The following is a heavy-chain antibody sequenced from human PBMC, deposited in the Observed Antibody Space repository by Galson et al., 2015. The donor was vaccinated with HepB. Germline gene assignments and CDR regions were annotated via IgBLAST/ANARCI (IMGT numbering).Heavy chain of an antibody. CDR3: ARDVFLTFGDNFYGMDV. D-gene: IGHD3-10*01. V-gene: IGHV3-21*01. CDR2: MSSSGKYI. CDR1: GFTFSSYS. J-gene: IGHJ6*02. Sequence: SLRLSCAASGFTFSSYSMNWVRLAPGKGLEWVASMSSSGKYIYYADSVKGRFTISRDNAKTSLDLQMNSLRVEDTGIYYCARDVFLTFGDNFYGMDVWGQGTTVTVSS.